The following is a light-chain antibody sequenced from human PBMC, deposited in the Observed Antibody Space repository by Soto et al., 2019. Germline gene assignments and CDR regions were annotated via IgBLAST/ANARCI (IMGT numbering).Light chain of an antibody. CDR2: TAS. Sequence: DIQMTQSPSSLSASVGDRVTITCRASQGINIYLAWYQQKPGTVPKLLIYTASTLQSGVPSRFSGSGSGTDFTLTISSLQPEDVATYYCQKYNTAPWTIGQGTKVEI. CDR3: QKYNTAPWT. CDR1: QGINIY. J-gene: IGKJ1*01. V-gene: IGKV1-27*01.